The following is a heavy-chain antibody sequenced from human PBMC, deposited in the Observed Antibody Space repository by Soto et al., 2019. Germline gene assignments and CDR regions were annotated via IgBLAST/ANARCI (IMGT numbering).Heavy chain of an antibody. CDR2: IIPIPGTA. D-gene: IGHD2-2*01. J-gene: IGHJ6*02. CDR1: GGTFGSYA. Sequence: QVQLVQSGAEVKKPGSSVKVSCKASGGTFGSYAISWVRQAPGQGLEWMGGIIPIPGTANYAQKFQGRVTMAADESTSTAYMELSSLGSEDTAVYYCARSQGSSTSLEIYYYYYYGMDVWGQGTTVTVSS. V-gene: IGHV1-69*01. CDR3: ARSQGSSTSLEIYYYYYYGMDV.